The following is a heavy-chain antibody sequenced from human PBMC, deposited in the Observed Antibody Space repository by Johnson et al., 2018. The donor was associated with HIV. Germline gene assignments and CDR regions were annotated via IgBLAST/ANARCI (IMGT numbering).Heavy chain of an antibody. CDR1: GFTVSSNY. J-gene: IGHJ3*02. Sequence: VQLVESGGGLVQPGGSLRLSCAASGFTVSSNYMSWVRQAPGQGLEWVSVLYSGGSTHYADSVTASLTISRDNSKNTLYLQMNSLRAEDTAVYYCARGPVMVRGVTDAFDIWGQGTMVTVSS. D-gene: IGHD3-10*01. CDR2: LYSGGST. V-gene: IGHV3-66*01. CDR3: ARGPVMVRGVTDAFDI.